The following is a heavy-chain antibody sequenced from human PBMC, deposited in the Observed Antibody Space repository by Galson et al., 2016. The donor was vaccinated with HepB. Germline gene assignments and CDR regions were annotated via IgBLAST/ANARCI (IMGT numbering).Heavy chain of an antibody. D-gene: IGHD1-26*01. Sequence: SLRLSCAASGFTFSSYWMHWVRQAPGKGLVWVSRINSDGGSKDYADSVTGRFTISRDNAKNTLYLQMNSVRDEDTAVYFCARGGGKRGSSYGLDVWGQGTTVTVSS. J-gene: IGHJ6*02. CDR1: GFTFSSYW. CDR3: ARGGGKRGSSYGLDV. CDR2: INSDGGSK. V-gene: IGHV3-74*01.